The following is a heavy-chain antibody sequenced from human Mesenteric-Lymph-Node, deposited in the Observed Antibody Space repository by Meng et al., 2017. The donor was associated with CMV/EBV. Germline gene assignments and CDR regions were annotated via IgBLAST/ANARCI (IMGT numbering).Heavy chain of an antibody. CDR1: GGSFSGYF. D-gene: IGHD3-10*01. J-gene: IGHJ4*02. CDR3: ARGQVRGVIRGSYDF. CDR2: VNHSGSA. V-gene: IGHV4-34*01. Sequence: VHGGSFSGYFWTWIRQPPGRGLEWIGEVNHSGSANSNASLKTRVTISADTSKNEFSLKLTSVTAADTAVYFCARGQVRGVIRGSYDFWGQGTLVTVSS.